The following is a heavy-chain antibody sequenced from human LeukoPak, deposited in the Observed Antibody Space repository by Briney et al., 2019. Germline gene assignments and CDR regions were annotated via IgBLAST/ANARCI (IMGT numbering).Heavy chain of an antibody. CDR3: ARRAYYDSSGYHPTSGYFDL. J-gene: IGHJ2*01. CDR2: IYVNGTT. Sequence: SETLSLTCTVSGGSMFNYYWNWIRQPPGKGLEWIGYIYVNGTTNYSPSLRSRGTISIATSKNQFSLRLTSVTAADTAMYYCARRAYYDSSGYHPTSGYFDLWGRGTLVSVSS. D-gene: IGHD3-22*01. V-gene: IGHV4-4*08. CDR1: GGSMFNYY.